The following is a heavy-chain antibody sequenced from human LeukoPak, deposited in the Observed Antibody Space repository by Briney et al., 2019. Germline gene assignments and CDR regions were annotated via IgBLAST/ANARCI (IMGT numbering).Heavy chain of an antibody. CDR3: ARGGTGVRGVIWDFDY. Sequence: PGGSLRLSCAASGFTFSSYSMNWVREAPGKGLEWVSSISSSSSYIYHADSVKGRFTISRDNAKNSLYLQMNSLRAEDTAVYYCARGGTGVRGVIWDFDYWGQGTLVTISS. D-gene: IGHD3-10*01. V-gene: IGHV3-21*01. J-gene: IGHJ4*02. CDR2: ISSSSSYI. CDR1: GFTFSSYS.